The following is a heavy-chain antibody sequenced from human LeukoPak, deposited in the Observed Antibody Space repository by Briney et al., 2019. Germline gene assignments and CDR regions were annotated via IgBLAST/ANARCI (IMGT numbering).Heavy chain of an antibody. Sequence: GGSLRLSCAASGFTFSSYGMHWVHQAPGKGLEWVAVISYDGSNKYYADSVKGRFTISRDNSKSTLYLQMNSLRAEDTAVYYCGANGNLDYWGQGTLVTVSS. CDR1: GFTFSSYG. CDR3: GANGNLDY. J-gene: IGHJ4*02. CDR2: ISYDGSNK. V-gene: IGHV3-30*03.